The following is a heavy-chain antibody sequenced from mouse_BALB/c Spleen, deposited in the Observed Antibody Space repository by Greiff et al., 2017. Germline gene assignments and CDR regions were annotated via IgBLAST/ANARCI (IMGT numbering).Heavy chain of an antibody. CDR2: INPSTGYT. J-gene: IGHJ4*01. CDR3: ARRATVAMDD. Sequence: VQLQQSGAELAKPGASVKMSCKASGYTFTSYWMHWVKQRPGQGLEWIGYINPSTGYTEYNQKFKDKATLTADKSSSTAYMQLSSLTSEDSAVYDCARRATVAMDDWGQGTSVTVSS. V-gene: IGHV1-7*01. D-gene: IGHD1-1*01. CDR1: GYTFTSYW.